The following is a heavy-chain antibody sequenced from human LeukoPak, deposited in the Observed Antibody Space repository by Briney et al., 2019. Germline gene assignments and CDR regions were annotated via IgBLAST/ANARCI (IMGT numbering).Heavy chain of an antibody. CDR2: ISYDGTNK. D-gene: IGHD2-15*01. Sequence: GGSLRLSCVASGFTFSNYAMHWVRQAPGKGLEYVAVISYDGTNKYYADSVKGRFTISRDNSKNTLYLQMNSLRAEDTAVHYCAKANVKYCSGGSCFDAFDIWGQGTMVTVSS. CDR3: AKANVKYCSGGSCFDAFDI. CDR1: GFTFSNYA. J-gene: IGHJ3*02. V-gene: IGHV3-30*18.